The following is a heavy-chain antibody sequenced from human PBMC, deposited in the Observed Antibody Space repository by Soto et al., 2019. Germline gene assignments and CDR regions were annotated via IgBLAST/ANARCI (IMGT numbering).Heavy chain of an antibody. CDR3: ARSGMTTRRNWFDP. CDR2: INHSGST. CDR1: GGSFSGYY. Sequence: TSETLSLTCAVYGGSFSGYYWSWIRQPPGKGLEWIGEINHSGSTNYNPSLKSRVTISVDTSKNQFSLKLSSVTAADTAVYYCARSGMTTRRNWFDPWGQGTLVTVSS. J-gene: IGHJ5*02. V-gene: IGHV4-34*01. D-gene: IGHD4-4*01.